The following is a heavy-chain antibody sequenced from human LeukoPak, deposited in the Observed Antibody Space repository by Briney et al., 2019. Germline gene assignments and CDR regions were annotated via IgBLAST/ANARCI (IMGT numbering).Heavy chain of an antibody. D-gene: IGHD3-22*01. J-gene: IGHJ6*02. V-gene: IGHV4-31*03. CDR1: GGSISSGGYY. CDR2: IYYSGST. CDR3: ARDAVRRYYDSSGYFGMDV. Sequence: SQTLSLTCTVSGGSISSGGYYWSSIRQHPGKGLEWIGYIYYSGSTYYNPSLKSRVTISVDTSKNQFSLKLSSVTAADTAVYYCARDAVRRYYDSSGYFGMDVWGQGTTVTVSS.